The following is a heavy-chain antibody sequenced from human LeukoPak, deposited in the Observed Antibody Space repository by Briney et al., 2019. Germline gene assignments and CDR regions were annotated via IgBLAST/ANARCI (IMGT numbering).Heavy chain of an antibody. CDR2: ISAYNGNT. CDR3: ARVREECGGDCYWDDAFYI. Sequence: GASVKVSCKASGYTFTSYGISWVRQAPGQGLEWMGWISAYNGNTNYAQKLQGRVTMTTDTSTSTAYMELRSLRSDDTAVYYCARVREECGGDCYWDDAFYIWGQGTMVSVSS. V-gene: IGHV1-18*01. D-gene: IGHD2-21*01. CDR1: GYTFTSYG. J-gene: IGHJ3*02.